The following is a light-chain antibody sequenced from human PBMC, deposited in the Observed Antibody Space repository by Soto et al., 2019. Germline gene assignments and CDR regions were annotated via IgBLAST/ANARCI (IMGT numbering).Light chain of an antibody. V-gene: IGKV1-39*01. J-gene: IGKJ4*01. CDR2: ATS. CDR1: QSISTY. CDR3: QQYYIIPVT. Sequence: IQSNQSPSAVSASVGDRVTITCRASQSISTYVIWYQQKPRKAPQLLIYATSSLQSGVPSRFSGSGSGTDFTLTISRLQPDDVATYYRQQYYIIPVTFGGGTKVDI.